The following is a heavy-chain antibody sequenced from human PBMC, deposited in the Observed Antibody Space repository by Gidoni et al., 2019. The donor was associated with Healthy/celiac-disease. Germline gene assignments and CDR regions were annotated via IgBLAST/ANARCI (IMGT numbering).Heavy chain of an antibody. D-gene: IGHD1-7*01. J-gene: IGHJ6*02. CDR2: IYTSGST. CDR3: ARDLAGTTYYYYGMDV. Sequence: QVQLQESGPGLVKPSQSLPLTSTVSAGSLSSYYWSWTRPPAGKGLEWIGRIYTSGSTNYNPSLKSRVTMSVDTSKNQFSLKLSSVTAADTAVYYCARDLAGTTYYYYGMDVWGQGTTVTVSS. CDR1: AGSLSSYY. V-gene: IGHV4-4*07.